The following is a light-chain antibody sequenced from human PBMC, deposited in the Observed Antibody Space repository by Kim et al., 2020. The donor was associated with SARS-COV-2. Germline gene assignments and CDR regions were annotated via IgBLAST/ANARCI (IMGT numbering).Light chain of an antibody. Sequence: SSELTQDPAVSVAFVQLVRIPCPGATLKSYYASLYMPKPGQAPVIVMYRENNRPSGIPDRFSGFSSGNPASFTITGAPAADLAYYFCTSRDSTGNHLVFG. J-gene: IGLJ3*02. CDR3: TSRDSTGNHLV. CDR2: REN. CDR1: TLKSYY. V-gene: IGLV3-19*01.